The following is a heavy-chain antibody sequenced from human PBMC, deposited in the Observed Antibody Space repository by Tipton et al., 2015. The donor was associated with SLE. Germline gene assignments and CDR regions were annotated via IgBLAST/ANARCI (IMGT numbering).Heavy chain of an antibody. V-gene: IGHV3-74*01. CDR2: INSDGSSR. J-gene: IGHJ4*02. CDR3: ARERQRLAPSGSYLEY. Sequence: SLRLSCAASGFTFSSYGMHWVRQAPGKGLVWVSRINSDGSSRRYADSVKGRFTISRDNAKNTLYLQMNSLSAEDTAVYYCARERQRLAPSGSYLEYWGQGTLVTVSS. CDR1: GFTFSSYG. D-gene: IGHD1-26*01.